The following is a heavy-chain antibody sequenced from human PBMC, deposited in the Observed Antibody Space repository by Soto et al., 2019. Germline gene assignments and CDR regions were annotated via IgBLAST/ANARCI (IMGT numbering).Heavy chain of an antibody. V-gene: IGHV4-39*01. J-gene: IGHJ4*02. CDR2: IYYSGST. Sequence: KPSETLSLTCTVSGGSISSSSYYWGWIRQPPGKGLEWIGSIYYSGSTYYNPSLKSRVTISVDTSKNQFSLKLSSVTAADTAVYYCARHRSVGYGDPYYFDYWGQGTLVTVSS. D-gene: IGHD5-18*01. CDR3: ARHRSVGYGDPYYFDY. CDR1: GGSISSSSYY.